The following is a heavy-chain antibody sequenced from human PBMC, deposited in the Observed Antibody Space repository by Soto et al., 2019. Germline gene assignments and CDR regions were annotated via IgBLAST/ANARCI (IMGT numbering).Heavy chain of an antibody. CDR2: ISARGGSS. D-gene: IGHD4-4*01. Sequence: DVQPLESGGGLVQPGGSLRLSCAASGFSFSSYAMVWVRQAPGKGLEWVSVISARGGSSYFADSVKGRFTISRDNSKNVLSLEMNSLRAEDTAIYFCAKGSIEYSASVDNWGQGTLVLVSS. V-gene: IGHV3-23*01. J-gene: IGHJ4*02. CDR3: AKGSIEYSASVDN. CDR1: GFSFSSYA.